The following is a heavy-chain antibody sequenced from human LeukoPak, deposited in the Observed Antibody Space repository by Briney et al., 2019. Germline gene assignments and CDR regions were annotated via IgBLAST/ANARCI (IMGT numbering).Heavy chain of an antibody. Sequence: ASVKVSCKTSGYPFVAYYIHWVRQAPGQGLEWMARINPNGGVTKFAQKFQGRITVSRDTSITTAYMELSGLISDDTALYYCARDRYYDSSGTNPGEHALEIWGQGTMITVSS. CDR1: GYPFVAYY. D-gene: IGHD3-22*01. CDR2: INPNGGVT. J-gene: IGHJ3*02. V-gene: IGHV1-2*02. CDR3: ARDRYYDSSGTNPGEHALEI.